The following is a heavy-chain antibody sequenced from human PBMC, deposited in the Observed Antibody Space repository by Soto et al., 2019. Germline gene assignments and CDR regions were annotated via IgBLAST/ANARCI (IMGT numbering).Heavy chain of an antibody. V-gene: IGHV3-30-3*01. CDR2: ISYDGCNK. CDR1: GFTFSSYA. CDR3: AREGTVTSYYYGMDV. Sequence: ESGGGVVQPGRSLRLSCAASGFTFSSYAMHWVRQAPGKGLEWVAVISYDGCNKYYADSVKGRFTISRDNSKNTLYLQMNSLRAEDTAVYYCAREGTVTSYYYGMDVWGQGTTVTVSS. J-gene: IGHJ6*02. D-gene: IGHD4-17*01.